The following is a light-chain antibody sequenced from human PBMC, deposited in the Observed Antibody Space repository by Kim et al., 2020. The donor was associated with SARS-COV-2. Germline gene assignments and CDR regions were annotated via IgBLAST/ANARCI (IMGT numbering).Light chain of an antibody. J-gene: IGLJ1*01. CDR3: FSRDTDGPHNYV. CDR2: AKT. V-gene: IGLV3-19*01. Sequence: LGQTVTITCKGDSLRSYYASWYQQKPGQAPLLVIYAKTNRPSGIPDRFSGSSSGNTASLTITGAQAEDEADYYCFSRDTDGPHNYVFGTGTKVTVL. CDR1: SLRSYY.